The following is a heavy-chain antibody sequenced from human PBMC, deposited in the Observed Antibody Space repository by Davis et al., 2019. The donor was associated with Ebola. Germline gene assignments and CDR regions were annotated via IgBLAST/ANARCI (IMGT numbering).Heavy chain of an antibody. CDR2: IGTAGDP. J-gene: IGHJ6*04. CDR1: GFTFSSYD. CDR3: AKDSWSGYVIYYGMDV. V-gene: IGHV3-13*05. D-gene: IGHD5-12*01. Sequence: GGSLRLSCAASGFTFSSYDMHWVRQATGKGLEWVSAIGTAGDPYYPGSVKGRFTISRENAKNSLYLQMNSLRAEDTAVYYCAKDSWSGYVIYYGMDVWGKGTTVTVSS.